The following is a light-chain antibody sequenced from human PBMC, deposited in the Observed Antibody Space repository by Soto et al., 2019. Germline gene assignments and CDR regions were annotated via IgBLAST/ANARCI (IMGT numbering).Light chain of an antibody. CDR2: EVS. CDR3: SSYTSSSTYV. Sequence: QSALTQPAAVSGSPGQSITISCTGTSSYVGGYNDVSWYQQHPGKAPKLMIYEVSNRPSGVSNRFSGSKSGNTASLTISGLQAEDEADYYCSSYTSSSTYVFGTGTKVTVL. CDR1: SSYVGGYND. J-gene: IGLJ1*01. V-gene: IGLV2-14*01.